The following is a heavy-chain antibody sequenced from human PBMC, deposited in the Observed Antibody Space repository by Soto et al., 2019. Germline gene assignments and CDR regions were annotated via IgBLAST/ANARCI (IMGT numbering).Heavy chain of an antibody. J-gene: IGHJ3*02. D-gene: IGHD3-10*01. V-gene: IGHV4-61*01. CDR1: GGSVSIGSYY. CDR3: ARDYGSGRDAFDI. CDR2: IYYSGSA. Sequence: SETLSLTCTASGGSVSIGSYYWSWIRQPPGKGLVWIGYIYYSGSANYNPSLKSRVTISVDTSKNQFSLKLRSVTAADTAVYYCARDYGSGRDAFDIWGQGTMVTVSS.